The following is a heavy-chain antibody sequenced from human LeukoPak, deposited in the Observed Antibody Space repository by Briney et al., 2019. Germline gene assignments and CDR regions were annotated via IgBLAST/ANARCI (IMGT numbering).Heavy chain of an antibody. Sequence: ASVKVSCKAAGYIFTDYGITWVRQAPGQGLEWMGWISAYNGNTIYAQKFEGRVTMTTDTSTNTVYMDLRSLRSDDTAVYYCARDLGHCRSIICSSSAYWGQGTLVTVSS. V-gene: IGHV1-18*01. CDR2: ISAYNGNT. CDR1: GYIFTDYG. J-gene: IGHJ4*02. CDR3: ARDLGHCRSIICSSSAY. D-gene: IGHD2-2*01.